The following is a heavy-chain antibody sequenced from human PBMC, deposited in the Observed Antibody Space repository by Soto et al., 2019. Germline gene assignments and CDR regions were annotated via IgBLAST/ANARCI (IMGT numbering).Heavy chain of an antibody. CDR3: ARGGISGYCSSTSCYRYFDY. CDR1: GGSFSGYY. Sequence: SETLSLTCAVYGGSFSGYYWSWIRQPPGKGLEWIGETNHSGSTNYNPSLKSRVTISVDTSKNQFSLKLSSVTAADTAVYYCARGGISGYCSSTSCYRYFDYWGQGTLVTVS. V-gene: IGHV4-34*01. CDR2: TNHSGST. J-gene: IGHJ4*02. D-gene: IGHD2-2*02.